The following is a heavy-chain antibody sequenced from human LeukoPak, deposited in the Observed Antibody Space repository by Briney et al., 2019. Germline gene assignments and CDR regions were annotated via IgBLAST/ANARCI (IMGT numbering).Heavy chain of an antibody. CDR1: GYSFTSYG. Sequence: ASVKVSCKASGYSFTSYGISCVRQAPGQGLEWMGWISAYNGNTNHAQKLHGRVTMTTDTSTSTAYMELRSLRSDDTPVYYCARGSAGGGRGYSYGLDYWGQGTLVTVSS. J-gene: IGHJ4*02. CDR2: ISAYNGNT. CDR3: ARGSAGGGRGYSYGLDY. V-gene: IGHV1-18*01. D-gene: IGHD5-18*01.